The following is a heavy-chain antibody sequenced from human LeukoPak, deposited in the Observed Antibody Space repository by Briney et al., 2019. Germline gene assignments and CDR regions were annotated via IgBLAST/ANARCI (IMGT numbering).Heavy chain of an antibody. D-gene: IGHD3-3*01. CDR3: ARDYYDFWSGSRYYFDY. CDR2: ISAYNGNT. V-gene: IGHV1-18*01. CDR1: GYTFTSYG. Sequence: ASVKVSCKASGYTFTSYGISWVRQAPGQGLEWMGWISAYNGNTNYAQKLQGRVTMTTDTSTSTAYMELRSLRSDDTAVYYCARDYYDFWSGSRYYFDYWGQGTLVTVSS. J-gene: IGHJ4*02.